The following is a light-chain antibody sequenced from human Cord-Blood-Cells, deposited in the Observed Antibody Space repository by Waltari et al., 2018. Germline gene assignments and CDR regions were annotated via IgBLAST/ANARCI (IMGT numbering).Light chain of an antibody. J-gene: IGKJ4*01. V-gene: IGKV1-8*01. CDR3: QQYYSYPLT. CDR1: QGISSY. CDR2: AAS. Sequence: AMRMTQYPSSFSASTGDRVTITCRASQGISSYLAWYQQKPGKAPKLLIYAASTLQSGVPSRFSGSGSGTDFTLTISCLQSEDFATYYCQQYYSYPLTFGGGTKVEIK.